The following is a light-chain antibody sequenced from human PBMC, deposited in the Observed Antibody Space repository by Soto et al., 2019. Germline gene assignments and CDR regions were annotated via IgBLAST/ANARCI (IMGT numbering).Light chain of an antibody. Sequence: DIQMTHSPSTLSASVGDRVIITCRASQSISRRLAWYQQKPGKAPRLLIYDVSTLERGVPSRFSGSGSGTEFTLTISGLQPDDFATFYLQKYSAYSWTFGQGTKVDI. CDR2: DVS. CDR1: QSISRR. J-gene: IGKJ1*01. CDR3: QKYSAYSWT. V-gene: IGKV1-5*01.